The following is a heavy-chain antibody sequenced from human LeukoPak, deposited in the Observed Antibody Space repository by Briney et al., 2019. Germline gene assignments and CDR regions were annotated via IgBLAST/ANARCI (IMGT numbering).Heavy chain of an antibody. V-gene: IGHV4-38-2*02. J-gene: IGHJ3*02. CDR2: IYHSGST. Sequence: SQTLSLTCTVSGYSISGGYYWGWIRQPPGKGLEWIGYIYHSGSTYYNPSLKSRVTISVDRSKNQSSLKLSSVTAADTAVYYCARGADYGDYVGAFDIWGQGTMVTVSS. CDR3: ARGADYGDYVGAFDI. CDR1: GYSISGGYY. D-gene: IGHD4-17*01.